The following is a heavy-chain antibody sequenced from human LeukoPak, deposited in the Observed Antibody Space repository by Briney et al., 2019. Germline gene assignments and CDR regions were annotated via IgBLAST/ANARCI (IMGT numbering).Heavy chain of an antibody. CDR3: ARGHYGMDV. V-gene: IGHV4-59*11. J-gene: IGHJ6*04. CDR2: VYYSGST. Sequence: PSDTLSLTCTVSGGSISGRYWTWIRQPPGKGLGWIGYVYYSGSTNYNPSLQSRVTISVDTSKNQFSLKLSSVTAADTAVYYCARGHYGMDVWGKGTTVTVSS. CDR1: GGSISGRY.